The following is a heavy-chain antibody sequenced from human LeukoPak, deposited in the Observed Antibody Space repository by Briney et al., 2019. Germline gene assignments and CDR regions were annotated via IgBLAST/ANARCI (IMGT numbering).Heavy chain of an antibody. D-gene: IGHD3-22*01. J-gene: IGHJ5*02. Sequence: GASVKVSCKASGYTFTSYAISWVRQAPGQGLEWMGRISAYHGNTNYAQKLQGRVTMTTDTSTSTAYMELRSLRYDDTDVYYCARVLDYYDSSGYGGAWFDPWGQGTLVTVSS. CDR2: ISAYHGNT. CDR1: GYTFTSYA. V-gene: IGHV1-18*01. CDR3: ARVLDYYDSSGYGGAWFDP.